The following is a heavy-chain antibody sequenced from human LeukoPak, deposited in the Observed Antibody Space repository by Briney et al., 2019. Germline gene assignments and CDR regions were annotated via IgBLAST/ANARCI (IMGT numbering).Heavy chain of an antibody. D-gene: IGHD3-22*01. CDR3: ARDRWGYYDSSGSDI. CDR1: GFTFSGYG. J-gene: IGHJ3*02. Sequence: GGSLRLSCAASGFTFSGYGMHWVRQAPGKGLEWVSYISSSGSTIYYADSVKGRFTISRDNAKNSLYLQMNSLRAEDTAVYYCARDRWGYYDSSGSDIWGQGTMVTVSS. V-gene: IGHV3-48*04. CDR2: ISSSGSTI.